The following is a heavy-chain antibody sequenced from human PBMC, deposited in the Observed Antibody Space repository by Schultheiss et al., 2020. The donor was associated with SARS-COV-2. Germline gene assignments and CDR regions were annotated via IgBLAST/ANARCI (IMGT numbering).Heavy chain of an antibody. J-gene: IGHJ4*02. CDR3: ARDVAAAFDY. V-gene: IGHV3-21*01. CDR2: ISSSSSYT. CDR1: GFTFSSYS. Sequence: GGSLRLSCAASGFTFSSYSMNWVRQAPGKGLEWVSSISSSSSYTNYADSVKGRFTISRDNAKNSLYLQMNSLRAEDTAVYYCARDVAAAFDYWGQGTLVTVSS. D-gene: IGHD6-13*01.